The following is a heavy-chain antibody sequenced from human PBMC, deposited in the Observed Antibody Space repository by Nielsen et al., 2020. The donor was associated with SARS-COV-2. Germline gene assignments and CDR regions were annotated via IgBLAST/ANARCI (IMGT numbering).Heavy chain of an antibody. J-gene: IGHJ4*02. V-gene: IGHV3-48*03. D-gene: IGHD6-19*01. CDR2: ISSTGDTV. CDR1: GYTFRNYD. CDR3: VRRVVGGTGFEY. Sequence: GESLKISCAGSGYTFRNYDMSWVRQAPGKGLEWLSYISSTGDTVHYADSVKGRFTISRDNAKNSLSLQMNSLRAEDTAVYYCVRRVVGGTGFEYWGQGTLVTVSS.